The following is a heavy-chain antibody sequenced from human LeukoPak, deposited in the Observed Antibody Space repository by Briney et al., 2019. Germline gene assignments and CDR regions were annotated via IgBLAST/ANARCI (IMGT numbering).Heavy chain of an antibody. CDR1: GFSFSNYS. CDR3: ARSSIAARQTDY. CDR2: ISSSGSTI. D-gene: IGHD6-6*01. Sequence: GGSLRLSCAASGFSFSNYSMNWVRQAPGKGLEWVSYISSSGSTIYYADSVKGRFTISRDNSKNTLYLQMNSLRAEDTAVYYCARSSIAARQTDYWGQGTLVTVSS. J-gene: IGHJ4*02. V-gene: IGHV3-48*01.